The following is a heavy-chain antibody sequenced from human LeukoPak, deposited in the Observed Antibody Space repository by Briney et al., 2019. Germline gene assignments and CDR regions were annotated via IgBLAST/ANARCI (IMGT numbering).Heavy chain of an antibody. D-gene: IGHD4-17*01. J-gene: IGHJ4*02. V-gene: IGHV3-30*04. CDR1: GFTFSSYA. CDR3: ARGSKPYGEYIRSRIHYFDY. Sequence: GRSLRLSCAASGFTFSSYAMHWVRQAPGKGLEWVAVISYDGSNKYYADSVKGRFTISRDNSKNTLYVQMNSLRAEDTAVYYCARGSKPYGEYIRSRIHYFDYWGQGTLVTVSS. CDR2: ISYDGSNK.